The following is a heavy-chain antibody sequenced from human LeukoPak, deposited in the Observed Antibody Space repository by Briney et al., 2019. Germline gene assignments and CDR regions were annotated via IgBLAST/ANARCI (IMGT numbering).Heavy chain of an antibody. CDR2: TYYSGST. D-gene: IGHD3-22*01. Sequence: PSESLSLTCTVSGGSISSYYWSWIRPPPGKWLEWIGYTYYSGSTNYNPSLKSRVTISVDTSKNQFSLKLSSVTAADTAVYFCARHQGHDFYDSSGYYSFDYWGQGTLVTVSS. J-gene: IGHJ4*02. CDR3: ARHQGHDFYDSSGYYSFDY. CDR1: GGSISSYY. V-gene: IGHV4-59*08.